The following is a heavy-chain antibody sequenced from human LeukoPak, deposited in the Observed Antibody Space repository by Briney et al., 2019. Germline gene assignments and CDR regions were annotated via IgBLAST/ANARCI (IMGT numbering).Heavy chain of an antibody. V-gene: IGHV4-34*01. J-gene: IGHJ6*03. Sequence: PSETLSLTCAVYGGSFSGYYWSWIRQPPGKGLEWIGEINHSGSTNHNPSLKSRVTISVDTSKNQFSLKLSSVTAADTAVYYCASQNRAYCSGGSCYSGYYYYYYYMDVWGKGTTVTVSS. CDR2: INHSGST. CDR3: ASQNRAYCSGGSCYSGYYYYYYYMDV. D-gene: IGHD2-15*01. CDR1: GGSFSGYY.